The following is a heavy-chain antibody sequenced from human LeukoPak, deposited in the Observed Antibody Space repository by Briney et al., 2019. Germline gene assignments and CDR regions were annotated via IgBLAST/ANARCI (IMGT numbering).Heavy chain of an antibody. CDR2: INADGSTA. J-gene: IGHJ3*01. Sequence: PGGSLRLSCAASGFTFGNSWVHWVRQAPGKALVWVSLINADGSTATYADSVKGRFTISRDNARNTLSLQMNSLTIEDTAVYYCVVVVEPPDSDGFDVWGQGTMITVSS. CDR3: VVVVEPPDSDGFDV. D-gene: IGHD1-14*01. CDR1: GFTFGNSW. V-gene: IGHV3-74*01.